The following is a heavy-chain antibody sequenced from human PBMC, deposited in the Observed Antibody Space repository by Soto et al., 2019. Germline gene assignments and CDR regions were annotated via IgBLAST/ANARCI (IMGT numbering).Heavy chain of an antibody. CDR2: ISYNGANT. Sequence: GSLRLSCASSGFTFRSYAMTWVRQAPGQGLGWVSVISYNGANTYYADSVKGRFTISRDNSKGTVNLQMNTLRVEDTAVYYCARYIRGPTVFYFDFWGPGVLVTVSS. CDR3: ARYIRGPTVFYFDF. D-gene: IGHD1-1*01. CDR1: GFTFRSYA. V-gene: IGHV3-23*01. J-gene: IGHJ4*02.